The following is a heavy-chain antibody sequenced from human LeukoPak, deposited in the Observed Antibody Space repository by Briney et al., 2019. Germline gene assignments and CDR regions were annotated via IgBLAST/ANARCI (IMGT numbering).Heavy chain of an antibody. D-gene: IGHD6-13*01. J-gene: IGHJ4*02. Sequence: PPETLSLTCTISGGSIGSYYWSWVRQPPGKGLEWIGYIYYSGSTNYNPPLKSRVTMSVDTSKNQFSLKLSSVTAADTAVYYCVRNAGDYWGQGTLVTVSS. CDR1: GGSIGSYY. V-gene: IGHV4-59*01. CDR2: IYYSGST. CDR3: VRNAGDY.